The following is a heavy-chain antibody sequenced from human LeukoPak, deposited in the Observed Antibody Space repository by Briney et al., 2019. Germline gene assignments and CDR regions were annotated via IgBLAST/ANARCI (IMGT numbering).Heavy chain of an antibody. D-gene: IGHD2-15*01. J-gene: IGHJ4*02. Sequence: ASVKVSCKASGYTFTSYGISWVRQAPGQGLEWMGWVNAYNGNTNYAQKLQGRVTMTTDTSTSTAYMEQRSLKSDDTAVYYCARGMSRVAATGNLDYWGQGTLVTVSS. CDR2: VNAYNGNT. CDR1: GYTFTSYG. V-gene: IGHV1-18*04. CDR3: ARGMSRVAATGNLDY.